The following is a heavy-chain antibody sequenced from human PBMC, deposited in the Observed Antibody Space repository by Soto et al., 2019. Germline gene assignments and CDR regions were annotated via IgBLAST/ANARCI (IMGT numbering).Heavy chain of an antibody. CDR2: IYHSGST. CDR1: GGSISSGGYS. Sequence: SETLSLTCAVSGGSISSGGYSWSWIRQPPGKGLEWIGYIYHSGSTYYNPSLKSRVTISVDRSKNQFSLKLSSVTAADTAVYYCARGNYDFWSGPYYYGMDVWGQGTTVTSP. V-gene: IGHV4-30-2*01. D-gene: IGHD3-3*01. CDR3: ARGNYDFWSGPYYYGMDV. J-gene: IGHJ6*02.